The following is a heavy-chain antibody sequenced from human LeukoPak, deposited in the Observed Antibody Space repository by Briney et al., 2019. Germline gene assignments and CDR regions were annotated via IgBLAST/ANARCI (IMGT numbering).Heavy chain of an antibody. CDR2: ISGGGDTT. D-gene: IGHD6-19*01. Sequence: YPGGSLRLSCAASGFTFSSYAMSWVRQAPGKGLEWVSGISGGGDTTYTADPVKGRFTISGDNSKNTLYLQMNSLRAEDTAVYYCATLAVAGAENAFDFWGLGTMVTVSS. V-gene: IGHV3-23*01. J-gene: IGHJ3*01. CDR3: ATLAVAGAENAFDF. CDR1: GFTFSSYA.